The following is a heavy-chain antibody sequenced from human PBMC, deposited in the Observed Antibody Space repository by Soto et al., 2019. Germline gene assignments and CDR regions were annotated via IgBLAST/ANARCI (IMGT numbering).Heavy chain of an antibody. CDR3: AKDAAMVSSTFNYFDY. CDR2: IGGSGGYK. D-gene: IGHD6-13*01. Sequence: GGSLRLSCAASGFFFSSYAMSWVRQAPGKGLEWVSGIGGSGGYKSYADSVKGRFTISRDNSKNTLYLQMESLGAEDTAVYYCAKDAAMVSSTFNYFDYWGQGTLVTVSS. J-gene: IGHJ4*02. CDR1: GFFFSSYA. V-gene: IGHV3-23*01.